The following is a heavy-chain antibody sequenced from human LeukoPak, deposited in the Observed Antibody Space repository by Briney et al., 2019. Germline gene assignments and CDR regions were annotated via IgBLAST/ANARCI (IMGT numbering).Heavy chain of an antibody. CDR1: GGSITNTNC. CDR3: AREGGPYRPLDY. J-gene: IGHJ4*02. V-gene: IGHV4-4*02. Sequence: SETLSLTCGVSGGSITNTNCWTWVRQPPGKGLEWIGEVNLQGSTNYNPSLMGRVAISVDTSENHISLQLTSVTAADTAVYYCAREGGPYRPLDYSGQGTLVTVSS. CDR2: VNLQGST.